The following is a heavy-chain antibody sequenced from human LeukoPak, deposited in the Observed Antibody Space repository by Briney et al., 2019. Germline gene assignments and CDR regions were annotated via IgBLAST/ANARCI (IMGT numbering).Heavy chain of an antibody. Sequence: GGSLRLSCAASGFTFSSYEMNWVRQAPGKGLEWVSYSSSSGSTIYYADSVKGRFTISRDNAKNSLYLQMNSLRAEDTAVYYCARDLQTYYDFWSGFDYWGQGTLVTVSS. CDR2: SSSSGSTI. CDR1: GFTFSSYE. CDR3: ARDLQTYYDFWSGFDY. J-gene: IGHJ4*02. D-gene: IGHD3-3*01. V-gene: IGHV3-48*03.